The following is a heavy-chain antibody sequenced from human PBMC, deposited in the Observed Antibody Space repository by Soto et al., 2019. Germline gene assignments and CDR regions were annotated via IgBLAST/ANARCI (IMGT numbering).Heavy chain of an antibody. CDR3: ARAGEGIAAAGENY. V-gene: IGHV3-11*06. CDR2: ISSRRSFT. CDR1: GFTFXDYY. Sequence: QVQLVESXXXVVKPGGSLRLSCAASGFTFXDYYMSWIRQAPGKGLEWISDISSRRSFTNYADSVKGRFTISRDNAKNSLYLQMNSLRAEDTAVYYCARAGEGIAAAGENYWGQGTLVTVSS. J-gene: IGHJ4*02. D-gene: IGHD6-13*01.